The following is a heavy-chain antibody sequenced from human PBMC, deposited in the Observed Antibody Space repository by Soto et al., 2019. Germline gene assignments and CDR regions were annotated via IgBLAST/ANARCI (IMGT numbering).Heavy chain of an antibody. V-gene: IGHV4-4*02. CDR3: ASHNSSSTGGMDV. D-gene: IGHD6-6*01. CDR1: GGSISSSNW. J-gene: IGHJ6*02. Sequence: SETLSLTCAVSGGSISSSNWWSWVRQPPGKGLEWIGEIYHSGSANYNPSLKSRVTISVDKSKNQFSLKLSSVTAADTAVYYCASHNSSSTGGMDVWGQGTTVTVSS. CDR2: IYHSGSA.